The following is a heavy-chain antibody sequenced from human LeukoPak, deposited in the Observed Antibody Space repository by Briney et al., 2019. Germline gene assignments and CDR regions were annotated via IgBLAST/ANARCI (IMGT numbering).Heavy chain of an antibody. D-gene: IGHD3-3*01. Sequence: GGSLRLSCAASGFTFSSYAMHWVRQAPGKGLEYVSAISSNGGSTYYANSVKGRFTISRDNSKNTLYLQMGSLRAEDTAVYYCAIAPDDFWSGYYTGDAFDIWGQGTMVTVSS. V-gene: IGHV3-64*01. CDR1: GFTFSSYA. J-gene: IGHJ3*02. CDR2: ISSNGGST. CDR3: AIAPDDFWSGYYTGDAFDI.